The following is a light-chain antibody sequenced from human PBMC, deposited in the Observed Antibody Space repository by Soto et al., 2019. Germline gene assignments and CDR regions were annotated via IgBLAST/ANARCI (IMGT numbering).Light chain of an antibody. J-gene: IGKJ1*01. V-gene: IGKV3-20*01. CDR2: AAS. Sequence: EIVLTQSPDTLSLSPGERATLSCRASKSFSRSFLAWYQQKPRQAPRLLNDAASSTATGIPDRFSGSGSGTDFTLTISRLEAEDFAVYYWQHYGSSSRTFGQGTKVEIE. CDR1: KSFSRSF. CDR3: QHYGSSSRT.